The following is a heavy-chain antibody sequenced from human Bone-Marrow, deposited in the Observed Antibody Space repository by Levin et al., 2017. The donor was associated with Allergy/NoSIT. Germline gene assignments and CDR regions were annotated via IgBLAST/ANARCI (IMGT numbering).Heavy chain of an antibody. CDR2: IYTVGGT. CDR1: GFTVSSNY. D-gene: IGHD3-22*01. V-gene: IGHV3-53*01. J-gene: IGHJ4*02. Sequence: GGSLRLSCAASGFTVSSNYVSWVRQAPGKGLEWVSFIYTVGGTYYADSVKGRFTISSDNSKNTVYLQMNSLRDEDTAVYFCAAGYYGFCGYCLDYWGQGTLVTVSS. CDR3: AAGYYGFCGYCLDY.